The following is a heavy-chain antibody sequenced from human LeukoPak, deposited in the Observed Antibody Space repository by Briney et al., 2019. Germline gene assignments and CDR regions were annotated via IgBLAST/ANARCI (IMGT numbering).Heavy chain of an antibody. J-gene: IGHJ5*02. CDR3: AILVLGYCTNGVCYRWFDP. CDR2: IYTSGST. D-gene: IGHD2-8*01. V-gene: IGHV4-61*02. Sequence: SQTLSLTCTVSGGSISSGSYYWSWIRQPAGKGLERIGRIYTSGSTNYNPSLKSRVTISVDTSKNQFSLKLSSVTAADTAVYYCAILVLGYCTNGVCYRWFDPWGQGTLVTVSS. CDR1: GGSISSGSYY.